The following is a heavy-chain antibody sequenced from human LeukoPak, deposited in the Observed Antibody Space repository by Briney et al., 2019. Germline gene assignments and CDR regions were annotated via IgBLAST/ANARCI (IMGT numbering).Heavy chain of an antibody. V-gene: IGHV4-59*11. CDR1: GGSFSSHY. CDR3: ARDPTTVTKGLDI. J-gene: IGHJ3*02. Sequence: SETLSLTCTVSGGSFSSHYWSWIRPPPGKGLEWIGYISYIGSNNYNPSLKSRVTISVDTSKKQFSLKLSSVTAADTAVYYCARDPTTVTKGLDIWGQGTMVTVSS. D-gene: IGHD4-17*01. CDR2: ISYIGSN.